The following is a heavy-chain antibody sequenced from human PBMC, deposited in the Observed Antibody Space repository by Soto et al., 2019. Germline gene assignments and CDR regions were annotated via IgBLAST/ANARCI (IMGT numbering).Heavy chain of an antibody. CDR1: GYTFTSYA. V-gene: IGHV1-3*01. CDR2: INAGNGNT. CDR3: ASDLYDCRGGSCYSGWFDP. Sequence: ASVKVSCQASGYTFTSYAMHWVRQAPGQRLEWMGWINAGNGNTKYSQKFQGRVTITRDTSASTDYMELSSLRSEATAVYYCASDLYDCRGGSCYSGWFDPWGQGTLVTVSS. D-gene: IGHD2-15*01. J-gene: IGHJ5*02.